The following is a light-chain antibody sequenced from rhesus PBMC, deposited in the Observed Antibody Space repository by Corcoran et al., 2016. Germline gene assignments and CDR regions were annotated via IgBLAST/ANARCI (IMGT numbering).Light chain of an antibody. Sequence: QAALTQPRSVSGSPGQSVTISCTGTSNDIGGYNYVSWYQQHPDTAPKLVIYEVTKRPSGVSDRFSASKSDNTASLTISGLQAEDEADYYCCSYGGSYTYIIGSGTRLTIL. CDR2: EVT. CDR3: CSYGGSYTYI. J-gene: IGLJ1*01. V-gene: IGLV2-32*01. CDR1: SNDIGGYNY.